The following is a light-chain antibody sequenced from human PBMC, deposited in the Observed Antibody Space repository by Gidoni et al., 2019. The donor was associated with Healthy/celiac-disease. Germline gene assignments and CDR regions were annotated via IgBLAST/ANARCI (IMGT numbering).Light chain of an antibody. CDR3: CSYAGSYPYV. CDR1: SSDVGGYNY. Sequence: QSALTQPRSVSGSPGQSVTISCTGTSSDVGGYNYVSWSQQHPGKAPKLMIYDVSKRPSGVPDRFSGSKSGNTASLTISGLQAEDEADYYCCSYAGSYPYVFGTGTKVTVL. J-gene: IGLJ1*01. V-gene: IGLV2-11*01. CDR2: DVS.